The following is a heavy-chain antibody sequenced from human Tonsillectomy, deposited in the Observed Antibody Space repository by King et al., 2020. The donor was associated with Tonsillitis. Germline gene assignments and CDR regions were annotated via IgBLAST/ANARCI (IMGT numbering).Heavy chain of an antibody. CDR2: GYYTGTA. D-gene: IGHD1-26*01. V-gene: IGHV4-39*01. CDR1: GGSISSSAYY. Sequence: LPLQESGPGLVKPSETLSLTCTVSGGSISSSAYYWGWIRQPPGKGLEWIGSGYYTGTAYYNPSLKSRVTISVYTSNNRFSLKLSSVTAADTAVYYCARRSGSYYRRDYFDFWGQGTLVTVSS. J-gene: IGHJ4*02. CDR3: ARRSGSYYRRDYFDF.